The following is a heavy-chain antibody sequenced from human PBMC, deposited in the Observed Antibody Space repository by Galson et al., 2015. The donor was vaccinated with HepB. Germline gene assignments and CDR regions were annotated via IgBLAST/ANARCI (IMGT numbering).Heavy chain of an antibody. CDR3: ARVFQDRYHYGMDV. J-gene: IGHJ6*02. D-gene: IGHD3-9*01. CDR2: TYYRSKWYN. V-gene: IGHV6-1*01. CDR1: GDSVSSNSAA. Sequence: CAISGDSVSSNSAAWNWIRQSPSRGLEWLGRTYYRSKWYNDYAVSVKSRITINPDTSKNQFSLRLTSVTAADTAVYYCARVFQDRYHYGMDVWGRGTTVTVSS.